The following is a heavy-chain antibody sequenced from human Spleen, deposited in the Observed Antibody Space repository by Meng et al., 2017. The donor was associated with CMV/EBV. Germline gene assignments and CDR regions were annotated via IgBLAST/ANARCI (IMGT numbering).Heavy chain of an antibody. CDR1: GSTFTGYY. CDR3: AKSYIAARPGFDY. D-gene: IGHD6-6*01. CDR2: INPIFGTP. Sequence: CKASGSTFTGYYMHWVRQAPGQGLEWMGGINPIFGTPNYAQKFQGRVTITTDESTSTAYMELSSLRSEDTAIYYCAKSYIAARPGFDYWGQGTLVTVSS. J-gene: IGHJ4*02. V-gene: IGHV1-69*05.